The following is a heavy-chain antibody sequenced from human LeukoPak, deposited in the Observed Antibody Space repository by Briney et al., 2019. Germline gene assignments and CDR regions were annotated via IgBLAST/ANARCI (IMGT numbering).Heavy chain of an antibody. D-gene: IGHD4-17*01. V-gene: IGHV3-74*01. CDR3: VRQAVSGDSGIAY. CDR2: INPDGSSS. Sequence: GGSLRLSCAASGFTFSNYWMHWVRQAPGKGLEWVSRINPDGSSSNYADSAKGRFTMSRDNAKSMVYLQMDGLRAEDTAVFSCVRQAVSGDSGIAYWGRGVLVTVSS. J-gene: IGHJ4*02. CDR1: GFTFSNYW.